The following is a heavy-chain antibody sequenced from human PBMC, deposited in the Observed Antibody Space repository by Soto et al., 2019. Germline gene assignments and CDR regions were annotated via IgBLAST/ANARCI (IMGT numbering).Heavy chain of an antibody. CDR2: ISSSSSYI. CDR3: ARERGSPIEIAVAFLHGMDV. V-gene: IGHV3-21*01. Sequence: PGGSLRLSCAASGFTFSSYSMNWVRQAPGKGLEWVSSISSSSSYIYYADSVKGRFTISRDNAKNSVTPEDTAVYYCARERGSPIEIAVAFLHGMDVWGQGTTVTVSS. D-gene: IGHD6-19*01. J-gene: IGHJ6*02. CDR1: GFTFSSYS.